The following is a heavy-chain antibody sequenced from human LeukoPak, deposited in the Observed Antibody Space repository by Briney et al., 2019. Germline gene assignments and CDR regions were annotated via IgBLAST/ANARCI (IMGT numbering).Heavy chain of an antibody. CDR3: TRYNNDHFDY. CDR1: GFTFSSHA. Sequence: GTSLRLSCAASGFTFSSHALHWVRQAPGKGLEWVAVIAYDGSRAFYADSVKGRFTISRDNSKNTMSVQMDDLRAEDTAVYYCTRYNNDHFDYWGQGTLVTVSS. J-gene: IGHJ4*02. CDR2: IAYDGSRA. V-gene: IGHV3-30*04. D-gene: IGHD1-14*01.